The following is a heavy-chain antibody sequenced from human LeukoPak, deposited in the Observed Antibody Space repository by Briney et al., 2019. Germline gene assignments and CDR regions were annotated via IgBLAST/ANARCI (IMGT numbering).Heavy chain of an antibody. CDR3: ARSIGYSSGWYAY. Sequence: GRSLRLSCAASGFTFSSYAMHWVRQAPGKGLEWVAVISYDGSNKYYADSVKGRFTISRDNSKNTLYLQMNSLRAEDTAVYYCARSIGYSSGWYAYWGQGTLVTVSS. D-gene: IGHD6-19*01. J-gene: IGHJ4*02. CDR1: GFTFSSYA. CDR2: ISYDGSNK. V-gene: IGHV3-30*04.